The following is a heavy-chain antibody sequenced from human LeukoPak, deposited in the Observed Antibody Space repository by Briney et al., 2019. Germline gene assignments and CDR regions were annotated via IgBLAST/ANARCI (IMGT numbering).Heavy chain of an antibody. J-gene: IGHJ4*02. CDR3: ARERVYDFWSGYHSTPDY. V-gene: IGHV4-34*01. CDR1: GGSFSGYY. CDR2: INHSGST. D-gene: IGHD3-3*01. Sequence: PSETLSLTCAVYGGSFSGYYWSWIRQPPGQGLEWVGEINHSGSTNYNSSLKSRVTISVDTSKNQFSLKLSSVTAADTAVYYCARERVYDFWSGYHSTPDYWGQGTLVTVSS.